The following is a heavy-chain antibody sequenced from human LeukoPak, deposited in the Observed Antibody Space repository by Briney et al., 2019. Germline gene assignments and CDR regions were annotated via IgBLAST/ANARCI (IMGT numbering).Heavy chain of an antibody. CDR3: ATRMVASNYYYGMDV. CDR1: GYSFISYW. D-gene: IGHD4/OR15-4a*01. V-gene: IGHV5-51*01. CDR2: IYPGDSDT. J-gene: IGHJ6*02. Sequence: GESLKISCKGSGYSFISYWIGWMRQMPGKGLEWMGIIYPGDSDTRYSPSFQGQVTISADKSIGTAYLQWSSLKASDTAMYYCATRMVASNYYYGMDVWGQGTTVTVSS.